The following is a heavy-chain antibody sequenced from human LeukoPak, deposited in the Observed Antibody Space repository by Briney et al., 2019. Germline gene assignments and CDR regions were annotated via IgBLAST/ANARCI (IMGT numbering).Heavy chain of an antibody. CDR1: RFTFSSYS. CDR2: ISTSASYI. CDR3: ARDLESYNSGGYYFGS. D-gene: IGHD3-22*01. J-gene: IGHJ4*02. Sequence: GGSLRLSCAASRFTFSSYSMNWVRQAPGTGLEWVSSISTSASYIYYADSVKGRFTISRDNAKNSLYLQMNSLRAEDTAVYYCARDLESYNSGGYYFGSWGQGTLVTASS. V-gene: IGHV3-21*01.